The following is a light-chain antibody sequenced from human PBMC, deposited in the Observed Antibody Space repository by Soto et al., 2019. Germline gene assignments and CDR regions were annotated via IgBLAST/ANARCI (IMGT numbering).Light chain of an antibody. Sequence: EIVLTQSPSTLSLSPGERATLSCRASQSVNNYLAWYQQKPGQAPRLVIYDVFNRATGTPARFSGSGSGTAFTLPISSLEPEDFGVSYCQQRSHWPCLTFGEGTRVEIK. CDR2: DVF. V-gene: IGKV3-11*01. CDR1: QSVNNY. CDR3: QQRSHWPCLT. J-gene: IGKJ4*01.